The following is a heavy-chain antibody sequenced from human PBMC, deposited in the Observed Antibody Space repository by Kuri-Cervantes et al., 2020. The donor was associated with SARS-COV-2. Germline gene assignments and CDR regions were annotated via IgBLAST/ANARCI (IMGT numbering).Heavy chain of an antibody. CDR1: GYTFTGYY. V-gene: IGHV1-2*02. J-gene: IGHJ5*02. Sequence: ASVKVSCKASGYTFTGYYMHWVRQAPGQGLEWMGWINPNSGGTNYAQKFQGRVTMTRDTSISTAYMELSRLRSDDTAGYYCARSFTLVRGGPNHWGQGTLVTVSS. CDR2: INPNSGGT. CDR3: ARSFTLVRGGPNH. D-gene: IGHD3-10*01.